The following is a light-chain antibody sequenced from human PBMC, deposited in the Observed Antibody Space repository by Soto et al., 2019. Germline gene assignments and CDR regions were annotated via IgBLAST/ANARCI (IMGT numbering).Light chain of an antibody. CDR1: RSDVGGYNY. J-gene: IGLJ2*01. Sequence: QSALTQPRSVSGSPGQSVTISCTGTRSDVGGYNYVSWYQQHPGKAPKLMIYDVSKRPSGVPDRFSGSKSGNTASLTISGLQAEDEADYFCCSYAGSYTLVFGGGTTLTVL. CDR3: CSYAGSYTLV. CDR2: DVS. V-gene: IGLV2-11*01.